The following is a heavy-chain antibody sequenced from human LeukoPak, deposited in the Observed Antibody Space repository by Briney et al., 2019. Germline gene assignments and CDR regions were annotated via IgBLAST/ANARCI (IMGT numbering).Heavy chain of an antibody. Sequence: SETLSFTCAVYGGSFSGYYWSWIRQPPGKGLEWIGSIYHSGSTYYNPSLKSRVTISVDTSKNQFSLKLSSVTAADTAVYYCARERDAGYFDYWGQGTLVTVSS. D-gene: IGHD6-25*01. CDR3: ARERDAGYFDY. J-gene: IGHJ4*02. CDR2: IYHSGST. V-gene: IGHV4-34*01. CDR1: GGSFSGYY.